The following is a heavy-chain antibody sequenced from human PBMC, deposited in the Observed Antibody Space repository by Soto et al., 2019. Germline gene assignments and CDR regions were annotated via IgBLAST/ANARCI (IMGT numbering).Heavy chain of an antibody. CDR2: ISGSGGST. Sequence: PWGSLRLSCAASGFTFGNYAIIFFRQSPLKWLEWVSAISGSGGSTYYADSVKGRFTISRDNSKNTLYLQMYSLRAEDTAVYYCAKYIYSGSYLEAFDIWGQGTMVTVSS. D-gene: IGHD1-26*01. V-gene: IGHV3-23*01. J-gene: IGHJ3*02. CDR1: GFTFGNYA. CDR3: AKYIYSGSYLEAFDI.